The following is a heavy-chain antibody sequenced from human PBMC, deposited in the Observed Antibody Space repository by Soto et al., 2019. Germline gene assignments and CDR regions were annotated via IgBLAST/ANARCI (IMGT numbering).Heavy chain of an antibody. CDR1: GITFSSYA. D-gene: IGHD2-15*01. V-gene: IGHV3-23*01. Sequence: GGSLRLSCAASGITFSSYAMSWVRQAPGKGLEWVSAIGGSGGSTYYADSVKGRFTISRDNSKNTLYLQMNSLRAEDTAVYYCARDGYCSGGSCYSVPVFDYWGQGTLVTVSS. CDR2: IGGSGGST. CDR3: ARDGYCSGGSCYSVPVFDY. J-gene: IGHJ4*02.